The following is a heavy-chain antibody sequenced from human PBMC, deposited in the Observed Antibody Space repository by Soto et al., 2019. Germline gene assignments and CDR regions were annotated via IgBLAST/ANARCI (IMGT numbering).Heavy chain of an antibody. D-gene: IGHD1-1*01. V-gene: IGHV1-69*13. Sequence: AASVKVSCKASGGTFSSYAISWVRQAPGQGLEWMGGIIPIFGTANYAQKFQGRVTITADESTSTAYMELSSLRSEDTAVYYCARAEPPQPYYYCYYGVDVWGQGTTVTVSS. CDR1: GGTFSSYA. J-gene: IGHJ6*02. CDR3: ARAEPPQPYYYCYYGVDV. CDR2: IIPIFGTA.